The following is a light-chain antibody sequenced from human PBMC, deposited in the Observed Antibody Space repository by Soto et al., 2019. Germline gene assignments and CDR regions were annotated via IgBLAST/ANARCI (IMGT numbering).Light chain of an antibody. CDR2: GAS. J-gene: IGKJ2*01. CDR1: QSISDT. CDR3: MQGTHWPPQYT. Sequence: EIVMTQSPATLSVSPGGRATLSCRASQSISDTLAWYQQKPGQAPRLLIHGASTRATGFPARFSGSGSGTDFTLTISSLQSEDFAVYYCMQGTHWPPQYTFGQGTKLEIK. V-gene: IGKV3-15*01.